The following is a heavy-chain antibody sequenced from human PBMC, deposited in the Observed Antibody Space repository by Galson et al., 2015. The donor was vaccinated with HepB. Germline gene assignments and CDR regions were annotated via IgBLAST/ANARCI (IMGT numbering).Heavy chain of an antibody. CDR2: IYSGGST. J-gene: IGHJ4*02. CDR3: AREGSSSFFDY. V-gene: IGHV3-53*01. D-gene: IGHD6-6*01. CDR1: GFTVSSNY. Sequence: SLRLSCAASGFTVSSNYMSWVRQAPGKGLEWVSVIYSGGSTYYADSVKGRFTISRDNSKNTLYLQMNSLRAEDTAVYYCAREGSSSFFDYWGQGTLVTVSS.